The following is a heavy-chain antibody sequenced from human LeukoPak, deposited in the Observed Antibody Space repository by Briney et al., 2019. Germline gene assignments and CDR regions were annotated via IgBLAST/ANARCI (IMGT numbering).Heavy chain of an antibody. D-gene: IGHD1-26*01. J-gene: IGHJ4*02. Sequence: GGSLRLSCAVSGFTFSNYVMNGVRQAPGKGLEWVSTISGSGGATYYADSVKGRFTISRDNSKNTLYLQMNSLRVEDTAVYYCARRSTSGSYWGDFDYWGQRTLVTVSS. CDR1: GFTFSNYV. V-gene: IGHV3-23*01. CDR3: ARRSTSGSYWGDFDY. CDR2: ISGSGGAT.